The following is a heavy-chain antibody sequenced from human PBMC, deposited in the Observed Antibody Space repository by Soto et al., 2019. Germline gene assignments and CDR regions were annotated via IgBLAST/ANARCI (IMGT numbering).Heavy chain of an antibody. CDR2: IFSDAEG. V-gene: IGHV2-26*01. CDR3: VRMNAESYSSYYAMDV. CDR1: GFSLSTNGVG. Sequence: VSGPTLVNPTQTLTLTCTFSGFSLSTNGVGVGWIRQPPGKALEWLAHIFSDAEGSYSRSLQGRLTVSKVGSGSHVVLTMTNMDPVDTGTYFCVRMNAESYSSYYAMDVWGQGTTVTVSS. J-gene: IGHJ6*02. D-gene: IGHD3-10*01.